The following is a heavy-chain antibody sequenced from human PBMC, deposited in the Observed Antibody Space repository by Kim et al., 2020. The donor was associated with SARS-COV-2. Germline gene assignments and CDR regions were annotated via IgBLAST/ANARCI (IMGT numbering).Heavy chain of an antibody. V-gene: IGHV3-9*01. CDR2: ISWNGDKK. CDR3: AKDMSHASWYPAFDI. CDR1: GFTFGDFA. J-gene: IGHJ3*02. D-gene: IGHD6-13*01. Sequence: GGSLRHSCAASGFTFGDFAMHWVRQGPGKGLEWVSGISWNGDKKGYADSMKGRFTISRDNARNSLDLQIHSLRPEDTALYYCAKDMSHASWYPAFDIWG.